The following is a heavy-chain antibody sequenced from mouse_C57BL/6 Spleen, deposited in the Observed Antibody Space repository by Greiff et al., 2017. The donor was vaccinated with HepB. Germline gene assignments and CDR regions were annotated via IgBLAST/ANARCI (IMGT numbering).Heavy chain of an antibody. Sequence: VQLQQPGAELVKPGASVKMSCKASGYTFTSYWITWVKQRPGQGLEWIGDIYPGSGSTNYNEKFKSKATLTVDTSSSTAYMQLSSRTSEDSAVYYCARRRGISPGYSNYFDYWGQGTTLTVSS. V-gene: IGHV1-55*01. CDR2: IYPGSGST. J-gene: IGHJ2*01. CDR3: ARRRGISPGYSNYFDY. CDR1: GYTFTSYW. D-gene: IGHD2-5*01.